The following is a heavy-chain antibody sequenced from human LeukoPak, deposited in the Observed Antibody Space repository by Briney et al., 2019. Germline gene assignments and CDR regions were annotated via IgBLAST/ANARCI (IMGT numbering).Heavy chain of an antibody. CDR1: GFTFSSYG. Sequence: GRSLRLSCAASGFTFSSYGMHWVRQAPGKGLEWVGRIKSKTDGGTTDYAAPVKGRFTISRDDSKNTLYLQMNSLKTEDTAVYYCTTDRAWIQRIDYWGQGTLVTVSS. CDR3: TTDRAWIQRIDY. D-gene: IGHD5-18*01. J-gene: IGHJ4*02. CDR2: IKSKTDGGTT. V-gene: IGHV3-15*01.